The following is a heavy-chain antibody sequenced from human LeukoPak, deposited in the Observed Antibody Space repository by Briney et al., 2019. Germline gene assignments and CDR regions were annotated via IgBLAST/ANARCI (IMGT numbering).Heavy chain of an antibody. Sequence: GGSPRLSCAASGFTFSSYAMSWGRQAPREGLEWGSGIRGRGGSTYYADSVKRRFSISRDNSKQPQYLQLGSLRAEDTAVYYCAKVTMAAARAYYWGQGTLVTVSS. CDR2: IRGRGGST. J-gene: IGHJ4*02. CDR1: GFTFSSYA. V-gene: IGHV3-23*01. CDR3: AKVTMAAARAYY. D-gene: IGHD6-13*01.